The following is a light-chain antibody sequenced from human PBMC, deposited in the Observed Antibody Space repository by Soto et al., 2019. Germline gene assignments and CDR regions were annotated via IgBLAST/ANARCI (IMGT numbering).Light chain of an antibody. CDR3: AAWDDSLNGPV. V-gene: IGLV1-44*01. J-gene: IGLJ2*01. CDR2: SNN. CDR1: SSNIGSNT. Sequence: QPVLTQPPSASGTPGQRVTISCSGSSSNIGSNTVNWYQHLPGTAPKLLIYSNNQRPSGVPDRFSGSKSDTSASLAISGLQSEDEADYYCAAWDDSLNGPVFGGGTKVTVL.